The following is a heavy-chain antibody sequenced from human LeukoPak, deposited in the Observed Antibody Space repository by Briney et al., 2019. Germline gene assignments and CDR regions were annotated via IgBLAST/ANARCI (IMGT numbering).Heavy chain of an antibody. D-gene: IGHD6-6*01. V-gene: IGHV6-1*01. J-gene: IGHJ5*02. CDR1: GDSVSSNIAA. Sequence: SQTLSLTCAISGDSVSSNIAAWNWIRQSPSRGLEWLGRTYYRSKWYNDYAVSVKSRITINPDTSKNQFSLQLNSVTPEDTAVYYCARGELREYSSSPARWFDPWGQGTLVTVSS. CDR3: ARGELREYSSSPARWFDP. CDR2: TYYRSKWYN.